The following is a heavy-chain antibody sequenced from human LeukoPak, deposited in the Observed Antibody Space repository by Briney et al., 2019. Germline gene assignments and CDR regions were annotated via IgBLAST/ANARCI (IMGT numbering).Heavy chain of an antibody. Sequence: PSETLSLTCAVSGGSFSSSNWWSWVRQPPGKGLEWIGEIYHSGSTNYNPSLKSRVTISVDKSKNQFSLKLSSVTAADTAVYYCARGGYSYGSYFDYWGQGTLVTVSS. CDR3: ARGGYSYGSYFDY. D-gene: IGHD5-18*01. CDR1: GGSFSSSNW. V-gene: IGHV4-4*02. J-gene: IGHJ4*02. CDR2: IYHSGST.